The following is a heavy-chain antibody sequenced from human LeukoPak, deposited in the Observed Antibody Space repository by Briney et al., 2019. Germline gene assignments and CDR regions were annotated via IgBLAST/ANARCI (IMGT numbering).Heavy chain of an antibody. Sequence: SETLSLTCAVYGGSFSGYYWSWIRQPPGKGLEWIGEINHSGSTNYNPSLKSRVTISVDTSKNQFSLKLSSVTAADTAVYYCAREGGYYYGYFDYWGQGTLVTVSS. CDR1: GGSFSGYY. CDR3: AREGGYYYGYFDY. CDR2: INHSGST. D-gene: IGHD3-22*01. V-gene: IGHV4-34*01. J-gene: IGHJ4*02.